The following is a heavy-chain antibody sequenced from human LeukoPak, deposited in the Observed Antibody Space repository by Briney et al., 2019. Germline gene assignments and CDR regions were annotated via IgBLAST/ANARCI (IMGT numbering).Heavy chain of an antibody. CDR1: GNTFTADF. D-gene: IGHD3/OR15-3a*01. J-gene: IGHJ4*02. Sequence: GSVKVSCKASGNTFTADFLHWVRQAPGQGLEWMGWINPKRGATYYAQRFQGRVTMTRDTSITTAYMEVTSLRSDDTAVYYCAREVGYKYDFWGQGTLVTVS. CDR2: INPKRGAT. CDR3: AREVGYKYDF. V-gene: IGHV1-2*02.